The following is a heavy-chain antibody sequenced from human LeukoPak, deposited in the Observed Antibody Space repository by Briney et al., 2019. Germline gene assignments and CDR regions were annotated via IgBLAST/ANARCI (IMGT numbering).Heavy chain of an antibody. CDR2: ISGSVGST. CDR3: ANPLIPPSPSLRFLEWSFDY. J-gene: IGHJ4*02. V-gene: IGHV3-23*01. Sequence: GXXLRLSCAASGFTFSSYAMRWVRQAQGKGVEWVSAISGSVGSTYYADSVHGRFTISRDNSKNTLYLQMNSLRAEDTAVYYCANPLIPPSPSLRFLEWSFDYWGQGTLVTVSS. CDR1: GFTFSSYA. D-gene: IGHD3-3*01.